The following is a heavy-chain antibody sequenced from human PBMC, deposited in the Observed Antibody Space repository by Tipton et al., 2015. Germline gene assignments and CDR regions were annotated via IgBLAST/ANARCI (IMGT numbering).Heavy chain of an antibody. J-gene: IGHJ3*02. D-gene: IGHD3-10*01. CDR1: GDSISSYY. V-gene: IGHV4-59*01. Sequence: TLSLTCTVSGDSISSYYWSWIRQPPGKGLEWIGYIYYSGSTNYSPSLKSRVTISVDTSKNQFSLKLSSVTAADTAVYFCARDLGFGESLDAFDIWGQGTMVTVSS. CDR3: ARDLGFGESLDAFDI. CDR2: IYYSGST.